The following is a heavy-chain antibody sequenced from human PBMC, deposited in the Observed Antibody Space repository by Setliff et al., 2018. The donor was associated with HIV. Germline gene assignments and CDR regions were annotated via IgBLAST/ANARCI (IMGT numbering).Heavy chain of an antibody. J-gene: IGHJ3*02. V-gene: IGHV5-51*01. CDR3: ARVYCFDSSGYYQRGDVFDI. Sequence: GESLKISCKGSGYSFTSYWIGWVRQMPGKGLEWMGIIYPGDSDTRYSPSFQGQVTISADKSISTAYLQWSSLKASDTAMYHCARVYCFDSSGYYQRGDVFDIWGQGTMVTVSS. D-gene: IGHD3-22*01. CDR2: IYPGDSDT. CDR1: GYSFTSYW.